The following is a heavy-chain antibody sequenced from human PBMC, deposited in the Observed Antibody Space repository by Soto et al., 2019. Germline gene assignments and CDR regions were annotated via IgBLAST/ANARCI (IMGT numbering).Heavy chain of an antibody. CDR3: ARQGFGATHGLVDV. Sequence: PSETLSLTGNVSGGSISSSNYYWGWIRQPPGKGLEWIGSIYYSGSTYYNPSLKSRVTISVDTSKNQSSLKLTSVTVADTALYYCARQGFGATHGLVDVWGQGTTVTVSS. CDR2: IYYSGST. CDR1: GGSISSSNYY. J-gene: IGHJ6*02. V-gene: IGHV4-39*01. D-gene: IGHD3-10*01.